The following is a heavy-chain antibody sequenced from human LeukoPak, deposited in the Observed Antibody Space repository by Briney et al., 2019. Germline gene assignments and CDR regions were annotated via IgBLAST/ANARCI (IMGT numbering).Heavy chain of an antibody. CDR3: ARVGGSGWYGRRYYFDY. V-gene: IGHV1-2*02. CDR1: GYTFTGYY. D-gene: IGHD6-19*01. J-gene: IGHJ4*02. CDR2: INPNSGGT. Sequence: ASVKVSCKASGYTFTGYYMHWVRQAPGQGLEWMGWINPNSGGTNYAQNFQGRVTMTRDTSISTAYMELSRLRSDDTAVYYCARVGGSGWYGRRYYFDYWGQGTLVTVSS.